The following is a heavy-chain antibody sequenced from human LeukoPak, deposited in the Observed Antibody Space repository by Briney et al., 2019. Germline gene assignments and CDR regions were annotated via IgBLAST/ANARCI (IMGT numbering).Heavy chain of an antibody. V-gene: IGHV3-23*01. CDR3: VKYDYSDSRSSGAFNV. J-gene: IGHJ3*01. CDR1: GFTFSNYA. Sequence: PGGSLRLSCAASGFTFSNYAMSWVRQAPGKGLEWVSGISGSGSSSYADSVKGRFTTSRDNSKNTLYLQMNSLRAEDTAVYSCVKYDYSDSRSSGAFNVWGQGTMVTVSP. CDR2: ISGSGSS. D-gene: IGHD4-11*01.